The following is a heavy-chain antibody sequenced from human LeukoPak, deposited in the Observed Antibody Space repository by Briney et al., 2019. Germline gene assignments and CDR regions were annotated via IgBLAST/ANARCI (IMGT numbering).Heavy chain of an antibody. CDR3: AREACSSTSCFPYSDY. J-gene: IGHJ4*02. CDR1: GYTFTGYY. D-gene: IGHD2-2*01. V-gene: IGHV1-2*02. Sequence: ASVKVSCKASGYTFTGYYMHWVRQAPGQGLEWMGWINPNSGGTNYAQKFQGRVTMTRDTSISTAYMELSRLGSDDTAVYYCAREACSSTSCFPYSDYWGQGTLVTVSS. CDR2: INPNSGGT.